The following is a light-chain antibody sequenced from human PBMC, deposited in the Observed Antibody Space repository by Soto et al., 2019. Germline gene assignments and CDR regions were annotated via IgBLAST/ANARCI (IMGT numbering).Light chain of an antibody. CDR2: GAS. Sequence: EIVLTQSPGTLSLSPGERATLSCRASQSVTSNYLAWYQQKPGQAPRLLIYGASNRATGIRDRFSGSGSETDFTLTISRLEPEDFAVYYCQQYSRSPRTFGQGTKVEIK. J-gene: IGKJ1*01. CDR3: QQYSRSPRT. CDR1: QSVTSNY. V-gene: IGKV3-20*01.